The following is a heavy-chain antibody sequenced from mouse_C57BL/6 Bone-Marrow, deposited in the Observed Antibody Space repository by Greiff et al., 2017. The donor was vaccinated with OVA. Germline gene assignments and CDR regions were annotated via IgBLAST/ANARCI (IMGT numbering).Heavy chain of an antibody. D-gene: IGHD1-1*01. Sequence: VKLQQPGAELVKPGASVKMSCKASGYTFTSYWITWVKQRPGQGLEWIGDIYPGSGSTNYNEKFKSKATLTVDTSSSTAYMQLSSLTSEDSAVYYCASRDYYGSREGYFDVWGTGTTVTVSS. J-gene: IGHJ1*03. CDR3: ASRDYYGSREGYFDV. CDR1: GYTFTSYW. CDR2: IYPGSGST. V-gene: IGHV1-55*01.